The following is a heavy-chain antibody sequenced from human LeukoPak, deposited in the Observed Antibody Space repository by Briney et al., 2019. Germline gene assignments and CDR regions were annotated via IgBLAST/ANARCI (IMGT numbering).Heavy chain of an antibody. D-gene: IGHD2-15*01. CDR2: IIPIFGTT. V-gene: IGHV1-69*13. J-gene: IGHJ5*02. Sequence: SVKVSCKASGYTFTGYYMNWVRQAPGQGLEWMGGIIPIFGTTNYAQKFQGRVTITADESTSTAYMELISLRSEDTAVYYCARGEVVVVAAKGALSWFDPWGQGTLVTVSS. CDR3: ARGEVVVVAAKGALSWFDP. CDR1: GYTFTGYY.